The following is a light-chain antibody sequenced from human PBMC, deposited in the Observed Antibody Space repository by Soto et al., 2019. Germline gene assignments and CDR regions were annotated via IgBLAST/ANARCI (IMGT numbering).Light chain of an antibody. CDR1: QSISSY. CDR3: QHRNNWPPVAV. V-gene: IGKV3-11*01. CDR2: DAF. Sequence: EIALTQSPATLSLSPGERATLSCRASQSISSYLAWYQHKPGQAPRLLIYDAFKRATGIPARFSGSGSGTDFTLTISSLEPEDFAVYYCQHRNNWPPVAVFGGGTKVEIK. J-gene: IGKJ4*01.